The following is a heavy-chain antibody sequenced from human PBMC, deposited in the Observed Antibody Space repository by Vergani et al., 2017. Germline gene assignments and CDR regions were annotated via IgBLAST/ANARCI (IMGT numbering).Heavy chain of an antibody. V-gene: IGHV6-1*01. CDR1: GDSVSSDTAA. CDR2: TYYRSKWYR. J-gene: IGHJ6*03. D-gene: IGHD2/OR15-2a*01. CDR3: ARDVSMGGYYFYYMDV. Sequence: QVQLQQSGPGLVKPSQTLSLTCAISGDSVSSDTAAWNWIRQSPSRGLEWLGRTYYRSKWYRDYAVSVKSRMTINPDTSKSQFSLQLNSVTPEDMAVYYCARDVSMGGYYFYYMDVWDKGTTVTVSS.